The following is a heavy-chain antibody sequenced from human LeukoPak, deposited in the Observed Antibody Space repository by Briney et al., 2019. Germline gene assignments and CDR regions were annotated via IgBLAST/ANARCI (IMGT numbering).Heavy chain of an antibody. V-gene: IGHV3-30*18. CDR1: GFTFSSYG. CDR2: ISYDGSNK. Sequence: GGSLRLSCAASGFTFSSYGMHWVRQAPGKGLEWVAVISYDGSNKYYADSVKGRFTISRDNSKNTLYLQMDSLRGEDTAVYYCAKDFRIGYSAHFDYWGQGVLVTVSS. D-gene: IGHD2-21*01. J-gene: IGHJ4*02. CDR3: AKDFRIGYSAHFDY.